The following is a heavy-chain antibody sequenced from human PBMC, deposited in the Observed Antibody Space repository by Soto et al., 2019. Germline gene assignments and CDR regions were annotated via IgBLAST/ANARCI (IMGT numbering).Heavy chain of an antibody. CDR3: ARRPSSGYYYYFDY. D-gene: IGHD3-22*01. J-gene: IGHJ4*02. CDR1: GYSFTSYW. V-gene: IGHV5-51*01. CDR2: IYPGDSDT. Sequence: ASVKVSCKGSGYSFTSYWIGWVRQMPGKGLEWMGIIYPGDSDTRYSPSFQGQVTISADKSISTAYLQWSSLKASDTAMYYCARRPSSGYYYYFDYWGQGTLVTVSS.